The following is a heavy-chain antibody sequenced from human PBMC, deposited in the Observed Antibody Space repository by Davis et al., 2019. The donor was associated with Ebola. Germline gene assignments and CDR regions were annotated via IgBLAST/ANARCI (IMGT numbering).Heavy chain of an antibody. Sequence: PSETLSLTCTVYGASFSGYYWNWIRQSPGKGLEWIGDINERGFTNYNPSLKSRVTISVDTSKNHLSLNLRSVTAADTGVYFCARDVIAVAARKWGQGTLVTVSS. CDR3: ARDVIAVAARK. V-gene: IGHV4-34*01. J-gene: IGHJ4*02. D-gene: IGHD6-19*01. CDR2: INERGFT. CDR1: GASFSGYY.